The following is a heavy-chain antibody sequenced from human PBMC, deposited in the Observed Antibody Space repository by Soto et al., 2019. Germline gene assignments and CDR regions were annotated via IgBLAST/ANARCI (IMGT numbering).Heavy chain of an antibody. CDR1: GFTFSSCA. Sequence: EVPLLESGGGLVQPGGSLILSCAAYGFTFSSCAMGWVRQAPGKGLEWVSDIIDSGGSTYYADSVKGRFTISRDNSKSTLYLQMNSLRAEDTALYYCAKGRSYYYYYGVDVWGQGTTVTVSS. V-gene: IGHV3-23*01. J-gene: IGHJ6*02. CDR2: IIDSGGST. CDR3: AKGRSYYYYYGVDV.